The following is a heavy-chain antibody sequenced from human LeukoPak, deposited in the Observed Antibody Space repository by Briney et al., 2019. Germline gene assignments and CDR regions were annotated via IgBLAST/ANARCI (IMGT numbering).Heavy chain of an antibody. CDR1: GFTFSSYS. D-gene: IGHD4-17*01. J-gene: IGHJ3*02. CDR2: ISSSSSYI. V-gene: IGHV3-21*01. Sequence: PGGSLRLSCAASGFTFSSYSMNWVRQAPGKGLEWVSSISSSSSYIYYADSVKGRFTISRDNAKNSLYLQMNSLRAEDTAVYYCARDTAYGDGAFDIWGQGTRVTVSS. CDR3: ARDTAYGDGAFDI.